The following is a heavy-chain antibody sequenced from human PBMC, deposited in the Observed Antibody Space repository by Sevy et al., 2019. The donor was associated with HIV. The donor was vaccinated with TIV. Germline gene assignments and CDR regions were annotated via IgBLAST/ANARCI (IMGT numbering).Heavy chain of an antibody. J-gene: IGHJ5*02. V-gene: IGHV3-73*01. CDR3: TRHEEDCTGGVCYPIDP. Sequence: GGSLRLSCAASGFTFSGSAMHWVRQASGKGLEWVGRIRSKANSYATAYAASVKGRFTISRDDSKNTAYLKMNSLKTEATAVYYCTRHEEDCTGGVCYPIDPWGQGTLVTVSS. CDR2: IRSKANSYAT. CDR1: GFTFSGSA. D-gene: IGHD2-8*02.